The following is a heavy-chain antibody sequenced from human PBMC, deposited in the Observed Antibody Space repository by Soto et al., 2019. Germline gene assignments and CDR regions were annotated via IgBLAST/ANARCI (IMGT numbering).Heavy chain of an antibody. Sequence: GSLRLSCAASGFTFSDYYMSWIRQAPGKGLEWVSYISSSGSTIYYADSVKGRFTISRDNAKNSLYLQMNSLRAEDTAVCYCARDWNEDYDFWSGYRRANWFDPWGQGTPVTVSS. CDR3: ARDWNEDYDFWSGYRRANWFDP. J-gene: IGHJ5*02. V-gene: IGHV3-11*01. CDR1: GFTFSDYY. D-gene: IGHD3-3*01. CDR2: ISSSGSTI.